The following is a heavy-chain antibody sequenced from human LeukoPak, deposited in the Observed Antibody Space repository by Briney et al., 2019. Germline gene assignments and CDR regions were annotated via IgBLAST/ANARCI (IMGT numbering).Heavy chain of an antibody. CDR2: ISSSGSTI. CDR3: ARDSGYCSSTSCYFWFDP. CDR1: GLTFSDYY. V-gene: IGHV3-11*01. Sequence: PGRSLRLSCAASGLTFSDYYMSWIRQAPGKGLEWVSYISSSGSTIYYADSVKGRFTISRDNAKNSLYLQMNSLRAEDTAVYYCARDSGYCSSTSCYFWFDPWGQGTLVTVSS. D-gene: IGHD2-2*01. J-gene: IGHJ5*02.